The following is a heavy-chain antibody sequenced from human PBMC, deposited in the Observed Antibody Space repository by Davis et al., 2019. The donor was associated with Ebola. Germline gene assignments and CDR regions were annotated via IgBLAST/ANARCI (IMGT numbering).Heavy chain of an antibody. V-gene: IGHV1-69*13. Sequence: SVKVSCKASGGTFSSHALSWVRQAPGQGLEYMGGIIPMFGTANYAQKFQGRVTITADESTTTTYMELSSLRSEDTAVYFCAKRGTATYALDYWGQGTLVTVSA. D-gene: IGHD1/OR15-1a*01. J-gene: IGHJ4*02. CDR1: GGTFSSHA. CDR2: IIPMFGTA. CDR3: AKRGTATYALDY.